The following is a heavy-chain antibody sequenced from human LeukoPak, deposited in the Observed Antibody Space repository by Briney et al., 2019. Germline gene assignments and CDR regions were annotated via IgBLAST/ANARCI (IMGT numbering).Heavy chain of an antibody. V-gene: IGHV3-7*01. CDR3: ARSYYDFWSGYYMEGYYYYYMDV. Sequence: GESLRLSCAASGFTFSAYWMTWVRQAPGKGLEWVAIINEGGGLKYYVDPVKGRFTISRDNTNNSLYLQMISLRVDDTAVYYCARSYYDFWSGYYMEGYYYYYMDVWGKGTTVTVSS. CDR1: GFTFSAYW. J-gene: IGHJ6*03. CDR2: INEGGGLK. D-gene: IGHD3-3*01.